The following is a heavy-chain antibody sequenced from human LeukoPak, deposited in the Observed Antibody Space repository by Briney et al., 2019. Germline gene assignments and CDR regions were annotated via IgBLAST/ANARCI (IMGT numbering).Heavy chain of an antibody. Sequence: GGSLRLSCAASGFTVSSNYMSWVRQAPGKGLEWVSVIYSGGSTYYADSVKGRFTISRDNSKNTLYLQMNSLRAEDTAVYYCAKERMTTVFDYWGQGTLVTVSS. D-gene: IGHD4-17*01. CDR1: GFTVSSNY. CDR3: AKERMTTVFDY. CDR2: IYSGGST. V-gene: IGHV3-53*01. J-gene: IGHJ4*02.